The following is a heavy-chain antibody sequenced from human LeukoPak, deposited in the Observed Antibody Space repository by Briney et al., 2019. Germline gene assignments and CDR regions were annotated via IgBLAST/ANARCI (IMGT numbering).Heavy chain of an antibody. Sequence: SETLSLTCAVSGYSISSAYYWGWIRQPPGKGLEWIGSIYHSGSTYYNPSLKSRVTISVDTSNNQFSLKLSSVTAADTAVYYCATHDSSGYYLIDYWGQGTLVTVSS. J-gene: IGHJ4*02. D-gene: IGHD3-22*01. CDR3: ATHDSSGYYLIDY. CDR1: GYSISSAYY. CDR2: IYHSGST. V-gene: IGHV4-38-2*01.